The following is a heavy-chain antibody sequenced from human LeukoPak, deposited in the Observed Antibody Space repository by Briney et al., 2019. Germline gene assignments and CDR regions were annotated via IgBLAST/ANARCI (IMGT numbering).Heavy chain of an antibody. J-gene: IGHJ4*02. CDR1: GFTFSDYY. D-gene: IGHD3-16*01. Sequence: PGGSLRLSCAASGFTFSDYYMSWIRQAPGKGLEWLSYISSRGSTMYYADSVKGRFTISRDNARNSLYLEVSSLRAEDTAVYYCALGAPVDYWGQGTLVTVSS. V-gene: IGHV3-11*01. CDR2: ISSRGSTM. CDR3: ALGAPVDY.